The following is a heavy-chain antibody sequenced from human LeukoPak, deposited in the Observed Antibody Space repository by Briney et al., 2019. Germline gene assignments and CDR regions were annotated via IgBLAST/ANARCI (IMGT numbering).Heavy chain of an antibody. CDR3: ARTTEGGYTYGYFYYYYMDV. CDR1: GGSISSSSFY. J-gene: IGHJ6*03. D-gene: IGHD5-18*01. CDR2: ISYTGST. V-gene: IGHV4-39*07. Sequence: PSETLSLTCSVSGGSISSSSFYWGWIRQPPGKGLEWIGSISYTGSTYYNPSLKSRVTMSVDTSKNQFSLKLTSVTAADTAVYYCARTTEGGYTYGYFYYYYMDVWGKGTTVTISS.